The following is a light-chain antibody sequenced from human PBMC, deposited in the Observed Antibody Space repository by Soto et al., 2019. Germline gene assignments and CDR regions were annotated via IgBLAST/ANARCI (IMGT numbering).Light chain of an antibody. Sequence: EVVMTQSPATLSVSPGERATLSCRASQSVRSNLAWYQQKPGQAPRPLIYDTSTRATGIPARFSGSGSGTEFTLTISSLQSEDFAVYHCQQSDKWPPTFGQGTKVEPK. CDR3: QQSDKWPPT. CDR1: QSVRSN. V-gene: IGKV3-15*01. CDR2: DTS. J-gene: IGKJ1*01.